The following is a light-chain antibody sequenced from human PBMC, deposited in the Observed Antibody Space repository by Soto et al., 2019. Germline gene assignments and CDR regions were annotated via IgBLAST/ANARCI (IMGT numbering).Light chain of an antibody. J-gene: IGKJ5*01. CDR2: DAS. Sequence: EIVLTQSPGTLSLSPGERATLSCRASQSVSSANFAWYQQKPGQAPRLLIYDASNRATGIPVRFSGSGSGTDFTLTISSLEPEDFGLYYCQQRSDWFTFGQGTRLEI. CDR3: QQRSDWFT. V-gene: IGKV3D-20*02. CDR1: QSVSSAN.